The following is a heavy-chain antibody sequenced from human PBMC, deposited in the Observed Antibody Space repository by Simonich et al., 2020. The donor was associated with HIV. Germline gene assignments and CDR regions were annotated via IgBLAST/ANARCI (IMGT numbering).Heavy chain of an antibody. CDR2: GGPEDGEA. V-gene: IGHV1-69-2*01. CDR3: ATPSLAATAFDY. Sequence: EVQLVQSGAEVKKPGATVKISCKVSGYTFTDFYIHWVQQAPGKGLEWMGMGGPEDGEAVFAEKFQDRVTITADTSTDTAYMELSGLRSEDTAVYYCATPSLAATAFDYWGQGTLVTVSS. D-gene: IGHD2-15*01. J-gene: IGHJ4*02. CDR1: GYTFTDFY.